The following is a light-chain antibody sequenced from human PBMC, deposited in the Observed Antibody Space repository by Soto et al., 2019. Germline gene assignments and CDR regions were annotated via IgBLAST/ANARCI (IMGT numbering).Light chain of an antibody. J-gene: IGKJ1*01. CDR1: QTVSSW. CDR2: KAS. Sequence: DIQLTQYPSTLSGSVGDRVTLTCGASQTVSSWLDWYQKKPGKAPKLLIYKASTLKSGVPSRLSGSGYGTELTITISSMKNDDFETYYCQHYSSYSEAFGQGTKVDIK. CDR3: QHYSSYSEA. V-gene: IGKV1-5*03.